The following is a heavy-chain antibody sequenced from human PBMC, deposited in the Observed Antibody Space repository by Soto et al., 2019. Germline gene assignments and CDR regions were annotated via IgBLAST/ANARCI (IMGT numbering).Heavy chain of an antibody. J-gene: IGHJ6*02. Sequence: SDTLSPTCTVSGGSISSSINYWGWIRQPPGKGLEWIGSIYYSGSTYYNPSLNSRVTISVDTSKNQFSLKLSSVTAADTAMYYCARVSSSYYYYGMDVWGQGTTVTVSS. CDR2: IYYSGST. D-gene: IGHD6-13*01. CDR3: ARVSSSYYYYGMDV. CDR1: GGSISSSINY. V-gene: IGHV4-39*01.